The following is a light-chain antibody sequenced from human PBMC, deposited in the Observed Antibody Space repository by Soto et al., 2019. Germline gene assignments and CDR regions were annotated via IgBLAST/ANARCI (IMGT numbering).Light chain of an antibody. CDR1: QSISSW. J-gene: IGKJ1*01. CDR3: QQYNSYST. Sequence: DIPMTQSPSTLSASVGDRVTITCRASQSISSWLAWYQQKPGKAPKLLIYKASSLESGDPSRFSGSGSGTEFTLTISSLQPDDFATYYCQQYNSYSTFGQGTKVEIK. CDR2: KAS. V-gene: IGKV1-5*03.